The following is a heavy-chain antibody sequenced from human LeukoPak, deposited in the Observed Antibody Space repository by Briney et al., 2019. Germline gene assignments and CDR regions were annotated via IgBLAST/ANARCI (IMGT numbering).Heavy chain of an antibody. CDR1: GFTFSSYA. V-gene: IGHV3-30*04. D-gene: IGHD3-22*01. Sequence: GGSLRLSCAASGFTFSSYAMHRVRQAPGKGLEWVAVISYDGSNKYYADSVKGRFTISRDNSKNTLYLQMNSLRAEDTAVYYCARVVAGMLIYYFDYWGQGTLVTVSS. CDR3: ARVVAGMLIYYFDY. CDR2: ISYDGSNK. J-gene: IGHJ4*02.